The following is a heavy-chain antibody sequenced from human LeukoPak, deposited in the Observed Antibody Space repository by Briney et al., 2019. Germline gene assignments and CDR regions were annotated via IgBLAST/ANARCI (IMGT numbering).Heavy chain of an antibody. V-gene: IGHV3-33*01. D-gene: IGHD2-2*02. CDR3: ARTYQLLYDDAFDI. Sequence: GGSLRLSCAASGFTFSSYGMHWVRQAPGKGLEWVAVIWYDGSNKYYADSVKGRFTISRDNAKNSLYLQMNSLRAEDTAMYYCARTYQLLYDDAFDIWGQGTMVTVSS. J-gene: IGHJ3*02. CDR1: GFTFSSYG. CDR2: IWYDGSNK.